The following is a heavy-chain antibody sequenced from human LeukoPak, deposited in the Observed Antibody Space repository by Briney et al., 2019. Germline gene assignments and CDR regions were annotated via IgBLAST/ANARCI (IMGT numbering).Heavy chain of an antibody. Sequence: GESLKISGKGSGYSFSSYWIGWVRQMPGKGLEWMGIIYPGDSDTRYSPSFQGQVTISADKSISTAYLQWSSLKASDTAMYYCARVSDTSGYYFLFDYWGQGTLVTVSS. CDR3: ARVSDTSGYYFLFDY. V-gene: IGHV5-51*01. J-gene: IGHJ4*02. CDR1: GYSFSSYW. D-gene: IGHD3-22*01. CDR2: IYPGDSDT.